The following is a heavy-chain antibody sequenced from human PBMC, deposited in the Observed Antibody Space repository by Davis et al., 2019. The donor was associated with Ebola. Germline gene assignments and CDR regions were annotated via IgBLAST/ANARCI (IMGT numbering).Heavy chain of an antibody. CDR3: ARQFDP. CDR2: INHSGST. V-gene: IGHV4-34*01. CDR1: GGSFSGYY. J-gene: IGHJ5*02. Sequence: SETLSLTCAVYGGSFSGYYWSWIRQPPGKGLEWIGEINHSGSTNYNPSLKSRVTISVDTSKNQFSLNLNFVTAADTAVYYCARQFDPWGQGILVTVSS.